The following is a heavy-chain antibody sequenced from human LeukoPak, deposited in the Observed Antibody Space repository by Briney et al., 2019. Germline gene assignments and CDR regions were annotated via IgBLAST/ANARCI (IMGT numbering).Heavy chain of an antibody. Sequence: GGSLRLSCTASGFTFADYTMSWFRQAPGKGLEWVALIKMKAHGGKTAHAACVKGRFTISRDDSKSIAYRKMNSLKTEATAVYYCSRDWAVLKSSFFLDCWGQGTLVTVSP. V-gene: IGHV3-49*03. CDR1: GFTFADYT. J-gene: IGHJ4*02. CDR2: IKMKAHGGKT. CDR3: SRDWAVLKSSFFLDC. D-gene: IGHD3-3*02.